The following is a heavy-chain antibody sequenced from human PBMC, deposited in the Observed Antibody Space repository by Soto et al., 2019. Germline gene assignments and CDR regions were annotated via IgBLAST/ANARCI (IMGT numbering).Heavy chain of an antibody. V-gene: IGHV5-51*01. J-gene: IGHJ2*01. CDR1: GYSFTTYW. Sequence: PGESLKISCKGSGYSFTTYWIAWVRQMPGKGLEWMGIIYPGDSDTRYSPSFQGQVTFSADKSFSTDYLPWSSLKASDTAVYYCARRGAPWYFDLWGRGTLVTVSS. CDR2: IYPGDSDT. D-gene: IGHD3-16*01. CDR3: ARRGAPWYFDL.